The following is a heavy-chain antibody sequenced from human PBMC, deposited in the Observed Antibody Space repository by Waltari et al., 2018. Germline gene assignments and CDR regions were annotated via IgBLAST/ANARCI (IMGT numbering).Heavy chain of an antibody. V-gene: IGHV3-30-3*01. CDR2: ISYDGSNK. J-gene: IGHJ4*02. D-gene: IGHD4-17*01. CDR1: GFTFSRYA. CDR3: ARSVDYGDSRGGLDY. Sequence: QVQLVESGGGVVQPGRSLRLSCAASGFTFSRYAMHWVRQAPGKGLEWVAVISYDGSNKYYADSVKGRFTISRDNSKNTLYLQMNSLRAEDTAVYYCARSVDYGDSRGGLDYWGQGTLVTVSS.